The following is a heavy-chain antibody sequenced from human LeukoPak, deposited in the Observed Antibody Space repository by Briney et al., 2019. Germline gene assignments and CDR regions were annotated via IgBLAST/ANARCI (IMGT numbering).Heavy chain of an antibody. V-gene: IGHV4-39*01. CDR3: AGGEITMIVVVITDDAFDI. J-gene: IGHJ3*02. D-gene: IGHD3-22*01. CDR1: GGSISSSSYY. Sequence: SETLSLTCTVSGGSISSSSYYWGWIRQPPGKGLEWIGSIYYSGSTYYNPSLKSRVTISVDTSKNQFSLKLSSVTAADTAVYYCAGGEITMIVVVITDDAFDIWGQGTMVTVS. CDR2: IYYSGST.